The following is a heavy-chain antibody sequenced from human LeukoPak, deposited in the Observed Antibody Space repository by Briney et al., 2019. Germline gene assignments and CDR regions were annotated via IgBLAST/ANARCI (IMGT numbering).Heavy chain of an antibody. CDR3: SGVKYSSGWPIIDY. D-gene: IGHD6-19*01. Sequence: SQTLSLTCAISGDSVSSNSAAWNWMRQSPSRGLEWLGRTYYRSKWYNDYAVSVKSRITINPDTSKNRFSLQLSSVTPEDTAVYYCSGVKYSSGWPIIDYWGRGTLVTVSS. J-gene: IGHJ4*02. CDR1: GDSVSSNSAA. V-gene: IGHV6-1*01. CDR2: TYYRSKWYN.